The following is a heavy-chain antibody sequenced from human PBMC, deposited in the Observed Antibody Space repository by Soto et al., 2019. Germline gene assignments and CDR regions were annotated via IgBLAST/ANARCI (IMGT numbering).Heavy chain of an antibody. D-gene: IGHD1-1*01. CDR1: GYAFTTYG. V-gene: IGHV1-18*01. CDR3: ARGRYGDY. Sequence: QVHLVQSGAEVKKPGASVKVSCKGSGYAFTTYGITWVRQAPGQGLEWMGWISAHNGNTNYAQKLQGRVTVTRYTSTSTAYMELKSLRSDYTAVYYCARGRYGDYWGQGALVTVSS. CDR2: ISAHNGNT. J-gene: IGHJ4*02.